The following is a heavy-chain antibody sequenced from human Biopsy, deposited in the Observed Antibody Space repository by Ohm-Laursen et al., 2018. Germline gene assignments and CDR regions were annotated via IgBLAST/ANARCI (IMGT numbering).Heavy chain of an antibody. CDR2: ISVYNGNT. CDR1: GYTFGNYG. D-gene: IGHD3-22*01. V-gene: IGHV1-18*01. CDR3: ARDFNYDGGGSFNFDY. J-gene: IGHJ4*02. Sequence: ASVKVSCKASGYTFGNYGISWVRQAPGQGLERMGWISVYNGNTDYPHKLQGRVTMTRNTSISTAYMELSSLTSVDTAVYYCARDFNYDGGGSFNFDYWGQGTLVTVSS.